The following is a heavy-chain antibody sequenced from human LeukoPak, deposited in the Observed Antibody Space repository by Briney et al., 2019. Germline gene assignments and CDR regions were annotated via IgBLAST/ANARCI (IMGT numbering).Heavy chain of an antibody. CDR3: AREGFYDFWSGYYGYYFDY. V-gene: IGHV3-74*01. J-gene: IGHJ4*02. D-gene: IGHD3-3*01. CDR1: GFTFSSYW. Sequence: PGGSLRLSCAASGFTFSSYWMHWVRQAPGKGLVWVSRINSDGSSTSYADSVKGRFTISRDNAKNTLYLQMNSLRAEDTAVYYCAREGFYDFWSGYYGYYFDYWGQGTVVTVSS. CDR2: INSDGSST.